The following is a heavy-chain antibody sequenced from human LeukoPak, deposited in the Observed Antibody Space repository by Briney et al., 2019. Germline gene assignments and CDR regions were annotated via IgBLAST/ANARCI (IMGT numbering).Heavy chain of an antibody. Sequence: SETLSLTCTVSGGSISSYYWNWIRQPPGKGLGWIGCIYYSGGTKYNPSLKSRVTISIDTSKNQFSLNLNSVTAADAAVYYCARSPPGYYENSGYPFYLEYWGQGTLVTVSS. CDR2: IYYSGGT. D-gene: IGHD3-22*01. V-gene: IGHV4-59*01. CDR1: GGSISSYY. J-gene: IGHJ4*02. CDR3: ARSPPGYYENSGYPFYLEY.